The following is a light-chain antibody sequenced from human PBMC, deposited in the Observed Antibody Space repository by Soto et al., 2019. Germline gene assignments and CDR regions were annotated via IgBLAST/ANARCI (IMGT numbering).Light chain of an antibody. Sequence: DIQMTQSPSSLSASVGDRVTITCRASQPINIYLNWYQQQPGKAPKLLIYAASTLQSGVPSRFSGSGAGTDFTLTINRLQPEDFATYYGHQTSTTSWTCGQGTRV. V-gene: IGKV1-39*01. CDR2: AAS. CDR3: HQTSTTSWT. J-gene: IGKJ1*01. CDR1: QPINIY.